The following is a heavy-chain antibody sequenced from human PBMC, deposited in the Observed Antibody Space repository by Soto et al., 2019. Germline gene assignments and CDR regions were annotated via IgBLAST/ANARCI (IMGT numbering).Heavy chain of an antibody. CDR3: ARDRGYDAHDYYYNAMDV. J-gene: IGHJ6*02. CDR2: IRGFSPYT. V-gene: IGHV3-21*01. D-gene: IGHD2-15*01. CDR1: GFTFRTYT. Sequence: GGSLRLSCISSGFTFRTYTMNRVRRAPGKGLEWVSGIRGFSPYTFYAESVKGRFTISRDNAKNSLYLQMNSLRAEDTAVYYCARDRGYDAHDYYYNAMDVWGQGTTVTVSS.